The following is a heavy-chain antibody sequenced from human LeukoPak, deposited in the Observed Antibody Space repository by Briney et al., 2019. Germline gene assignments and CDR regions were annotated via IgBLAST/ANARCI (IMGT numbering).Heavy chain of an antibody. CDR2: INPNSGDT. J-gene: IGHJ4*02. CDR1: GYTFTGYY. Sequence: ASVKVSCEASGYTFTGYYMYWMRQAPGQGLEWMGWINPNSGDTNYAQKLQGRVTMTRDTSISTAYMELSRLISDDTAVYYCARGVAGIDYWGQGTLVSVSS. CDR3: ARGVAGIDY. V-gene: IGHV1-2*02. D-gene: IGHD6-19*01.